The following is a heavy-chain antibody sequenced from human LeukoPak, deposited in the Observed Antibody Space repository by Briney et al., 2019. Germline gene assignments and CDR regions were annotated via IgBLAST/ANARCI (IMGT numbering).Heavy chain of an antibody. CDR3: ARKTFYSSGWYGAFDI. CDR2: ISYDGSNE. D-gene: IGHD6-19*01. J-gene: IGHJ3*02. CDR1: GFTFSTYT. Sequence: GMSLRLSCEASGFTFSTYTMHWVRQAPGKGLEWVAVISYDGSNEYFADSVKGRFTISRDNSKSTLYLQMNSLRAEDTALYYCARKTFYSSGWYGAFDIWGQGTLVTVSS. V-gene: IGHV3-30-3*01.